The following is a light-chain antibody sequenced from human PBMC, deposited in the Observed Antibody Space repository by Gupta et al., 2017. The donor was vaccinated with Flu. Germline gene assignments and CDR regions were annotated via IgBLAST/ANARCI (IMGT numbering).Light chain of an antibody. V-gene: IGLV3-21*02. CDR1: NIESKS. Sequence: SYVLTQAPSVSVAPGQTAKITCGGENIESKSVHWYQQRPGQAPVLVVYKDTDRPSGIPERFSGFNSGTTATLTISRVEAGDEADYYCQVWDASSDYWVFGGGTKLTVL. CDR2: KDT. J-gene: IGLJ3*02. CDR3: QVWDASSDYWV.